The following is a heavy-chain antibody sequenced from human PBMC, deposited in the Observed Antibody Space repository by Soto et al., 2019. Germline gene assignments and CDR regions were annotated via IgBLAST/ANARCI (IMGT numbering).Heavy chain of an antibody. CDR1: GFTFSSYG. J-gene: IGHJ6*02. CDR3: AKNEVYCSSTSCYTSPYYYYGMDV. Sequence: GGSLRLSCAASGFTFSSYGMHWVRQAPGKGLEWVAVISYDGSNKYYADSVKGRFTISRDNPKNTLYLQMNSLRAEDTAVYYCAKNEVYCSSTSCYTSPYYYYGMDVWSQGTTVTVSS. CDR2: ISYDGSNK. V-gene: IGHV3-30*18. D-gene: IGHD2-2*01.